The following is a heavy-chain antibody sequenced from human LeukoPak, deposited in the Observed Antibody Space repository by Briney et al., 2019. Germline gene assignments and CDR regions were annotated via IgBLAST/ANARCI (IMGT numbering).Heavy chain of an antibody. CDR2: INTDGSST. Sequence: GGSLRLSCAASGFTFSSYWMHWVRQAPGKGLVWVSRINTDGSSTNYADFVKGRFTISRDNAKNTLYLQMNSLRAEDTAMYYCARGVMQWLNGFEIWGQGTMVTVSS. D-gene: IGHD6-19*01. CDR1: GFTFSSYW. CDR3: ARGVMQWLNGFEI. V-gene: IGHV3-74*01. J-gene: IGHJ3*02.